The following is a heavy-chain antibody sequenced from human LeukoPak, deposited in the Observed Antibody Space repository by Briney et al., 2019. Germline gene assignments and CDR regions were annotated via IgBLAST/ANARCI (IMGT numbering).Heavy chain of an antibody. Sequence: SEALSLTCIVSGGSITTYYWSWIRQPPGKGLEWIGYIYSTGSTNYNPSLKSRVTISVDTSKNQFSLKLSSVTAADTAVYYCARGRMVATNPFDYWGQGTLVTVSS. CDR3: ARGRMVATNPFDY. CDR2: IYSTGST. V-gene: IGHV4-59*01. CDR1: GGSITTYY. D-gene: IGHD5-12*01. J-gene: IGHJ4*02.